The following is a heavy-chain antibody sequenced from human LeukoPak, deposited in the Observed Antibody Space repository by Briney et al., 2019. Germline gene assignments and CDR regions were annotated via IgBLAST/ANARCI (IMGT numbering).Heavy chain of an antibody. V-gene: IGHV1-2*02. J-gene: IGHJ6*03. Sequence: ASVKVSCKASGYTFTGYYMHWVRQAPGQGLEWMGWINPNSGGTNYAQKFQGRVTMTRDTSISTAYMELSRLRSDDTAVYYCARGAVGYYDSSGYYYYYYYMEVWGKGTTVTISS. CDR1: GYTFTGYY. D-gene: IGHD3-22*01. CDR3: ARGAVGYYDSSGYYYYYYYMEV. CDR2: INPNSGGT.